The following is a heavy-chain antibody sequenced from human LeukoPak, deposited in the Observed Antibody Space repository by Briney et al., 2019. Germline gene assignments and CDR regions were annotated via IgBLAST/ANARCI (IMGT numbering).Heavy chain of an antibody. CDR2: INPSGGST. Sequence: ASVKVSCKASGYTFTSYYMHWVRQAPGQGLEWMGIINPSGGSTSYAQKFQGRVTMTRDTSTSTVYMELSSLRSEDTAVYYCARAYDYVWGSYRPFDYWGQGTLVTSPQ. CDR1: GYTFTSYY. CDR3: ARAYDYVWGSYRPFDY. J-gene: IGHJ4*02. D-gene: IGHD3-16*02. V-gene: IGHV1-46*01.